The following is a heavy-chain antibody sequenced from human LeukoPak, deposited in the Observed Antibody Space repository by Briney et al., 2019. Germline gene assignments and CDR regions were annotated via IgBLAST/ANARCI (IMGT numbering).Heavy chain of an antibody. CDR1: GFTFSSFV. V-gene: IGHV3-23*01. CDR3: AKDLPNYYESSGYPS. Sequence: PGGSLRLSCAASGFTFSSFVMNWFRQAPGKGLEWVSAISGSGGDTYYADSVKGRFTISRDNVKNTLYLQMNSLRADDTAVYYCAKDLPNYYESSGYPSWGQGTLVTVSS. J-gene: IGHJ5*02. CDR2: ISGSGGDT. D-gene: IGHD3-22*01.